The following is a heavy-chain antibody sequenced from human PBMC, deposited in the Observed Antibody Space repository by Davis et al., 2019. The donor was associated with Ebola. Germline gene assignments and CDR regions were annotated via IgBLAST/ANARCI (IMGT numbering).Heavy chain of an antibody. V-gene: IGHV1-8*01. D-gene: IGHD3-10*01. CDR1: GYIFTTYD. J-gene: IGHJ4*02. Sequence: ASVKVSCKASGYIFTTYDINWVRQATGQGFEWMGWMNPNSSHSGYDRKFQGRVTMTANTSINTAYMELSSLTSDDTAVYYCAGGHDYYGSGPTWGQGTLVTVSS. CDR3: AGGHDYYGSGPT. CDR2: MNPNSSHS.